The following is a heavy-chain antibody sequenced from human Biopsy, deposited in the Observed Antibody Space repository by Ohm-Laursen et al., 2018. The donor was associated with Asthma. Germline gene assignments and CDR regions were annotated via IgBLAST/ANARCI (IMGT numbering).Heavy chain of an antibody. CDR3: ARGLLGMDV. J-gene: IGHJ6*02. D-gene: IGHD2-15*01. V-gene: IGHV7-4-1*02. CDR1: GYIFTSHA. Sequence: SVKVSCKASGYIFTSHAMNWVRQAPGQGLEWMGRINTNTGNPTYAQGFTGRFVFSLDTSVSTAYLQISSLKADDTAVYYCARGLLGMDVWGQGTTVTVSS. CDR2: INTNTGNP.